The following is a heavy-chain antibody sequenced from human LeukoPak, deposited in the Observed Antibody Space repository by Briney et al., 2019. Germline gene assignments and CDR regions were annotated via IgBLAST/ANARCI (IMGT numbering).Heavy chain of an antibody. D-gene: IGHD3-22*01. Sequence: GGSLRLYCAASGFTFSSYGMHWVRQAPGKGLEWVADIWYDGSKKYYADSVKGRFTISRDNSKNTLYLQMNSLRAEDTAVYYCARDTYDSSGYSYGIYWGQGTLVTVSS. V-gene: IGHV3-33*01. CDR3: ARDTYDSSGYSYGIY. CDR1: GFTFSSYG. J-gene: IGHJ4*02. CDR2: IWYDGSKK.